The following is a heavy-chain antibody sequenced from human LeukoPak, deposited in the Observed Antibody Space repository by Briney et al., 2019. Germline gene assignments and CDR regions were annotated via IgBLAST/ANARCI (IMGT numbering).Heavy chain of an antibody. J-gene: IGHJ4*02. CDR1: GFTFSSYS. D-gene: IGHD3-22*01. V-gene: IGHV3-21*01. CDR3: ARTREAYYYNSSGYVYEDYFDY. CDR2: ISSSSSYI. Sequence: GGSLRLSCAASGFTFSSYSMNWVRQAPGQGLEWVSSISSSSSYIYYADSVKGRFTISRDNAKNSLYLQMNSLRAEDTAVYYCARTREAYYYNSSGYVYEDYFDYWGQGTLVTVSS.